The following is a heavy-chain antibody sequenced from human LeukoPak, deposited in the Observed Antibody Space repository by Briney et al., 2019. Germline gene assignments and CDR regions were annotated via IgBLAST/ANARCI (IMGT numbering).Heavy chain of an antibody. CDR2: INPSGGST. CDR1: GYTFTSYY. D-gene: IGHD3-10*01. V-gene: IGHV1-46*01. Sequence: ASVKVSCKASGYTFTSYYMHWVRQAPGQGPEWMGIINPSGGSTSYAQKFQGRVTMTRDTSTSTVYMELSSLRSEDTAVYYCAGDRPDYGSGSTTIGFEYWGQRTLVTVSS. CDR3: AGDRPDYGSGSTTIGFEY. J-gene: IGHJ4*02.